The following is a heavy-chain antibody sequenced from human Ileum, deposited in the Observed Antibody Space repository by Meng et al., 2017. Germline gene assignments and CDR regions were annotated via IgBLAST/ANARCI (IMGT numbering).Heavy chain of an antibody. CDR2: IYHRGST. CDR3: ARHGSGSYPYLEY. CDR1: AGTIININW. Sequence: QLQRSRPVLLKPSGPTSLPSSGSAGTIININWWSLCSQPQGNGLEWIGQIYHRGSTHNNPSLTSRVTILVDKSRNRFSLKPSSVTAADTAVYYCARHGSGSYPYLEYWGQGTLVTVSS. J-gene: IGHJ4*02. V-gene: IGHV4-4*02. D-gene: IGHD3-10*01.